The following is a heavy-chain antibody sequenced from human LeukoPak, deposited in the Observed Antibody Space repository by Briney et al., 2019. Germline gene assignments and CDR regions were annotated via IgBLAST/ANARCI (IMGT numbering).Heavy chain of an antibody. D-gene: IGHD1-26*01. CDR3: ASGSGSYAYFQH. J-gene: IGHJ1*01. Sequence: SETLSLTCMVSGGSISSYYWSWIRQPPGKGLEWIGYIYYSGGTNYNPSLKSRVTISVDTSKKQLSLRLSSVTAADTAVYYCASGSGSYAYFQHWGQGTLVTVSS. CDR1: GGSISSYY. V-gene: IGHV4-59*01. CDR2: IYYSGGT.